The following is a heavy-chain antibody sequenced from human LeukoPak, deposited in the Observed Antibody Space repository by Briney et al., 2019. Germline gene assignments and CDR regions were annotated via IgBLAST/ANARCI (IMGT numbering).Heavy chain of an antibody. D-gene: IGHD3-22*01. CDR3: ARHSFADADYYDSSGYYQPYYFDY. J-gene: IGHJ4*02. CDR1: GGSISSYY. V-gene: IGHV4-4*09. Sequence: SETLSLTCTVSGGSISSYYWSWIRQPPGKGLEWIGYIYTSGSTNYNPSLKSRVTISVDTSKNQISLKLSSVTAADTAVYYCARHSFADADYYDSSGYYQPYYFDYWGQGTLVTASS. CDR2: IYTSGST.